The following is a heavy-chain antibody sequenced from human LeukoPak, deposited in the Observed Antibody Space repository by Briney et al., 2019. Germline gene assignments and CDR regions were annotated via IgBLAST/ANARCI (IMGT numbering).Heavy chain of an antibody. Sequence: GGSLRLSCVASGFTFTRHSMNWVRQAPGKGLEWISFINIWGSPTYYADSVKGRFTVSRDNSKNTLYLHMNSLRAEDTAVYYCAKDIAIRLTGDSDYWGQGTLVTVSS. J-gene: IGHJ4*02. V-gene: IGHV3-48*04. CDR1: GFTFTRHS. CDR2: INIWGSPT. D-gene: IGHD6-6*01. CDR3: AKDIAIRLTGDSDY.